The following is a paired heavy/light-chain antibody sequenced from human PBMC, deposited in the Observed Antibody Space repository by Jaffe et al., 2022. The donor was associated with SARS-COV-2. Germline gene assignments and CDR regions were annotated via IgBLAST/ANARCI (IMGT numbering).Heavy chain of an antibody. CDR1: GFSLTTPGVG. CDR2: LYWDDDQ. J-gene: IGHJ4*02. V-gene: IGHV2-5*02. Sequence: QITLKESGPTLVKPTQTLTLTCTFSGFSLTTPGVGVGWIRQPPGKALEWLALLYWDDDQRHSPSLKTRLTITKDTSKKQVVLTMTNMDPVDTATYYCAHMSTGTGEFDYWGQGTLVTVSS. D-gene: IGHD1-1*01. CDR3: AHMSTGTGEFDY.
Light chain of an antibody. CDR2: WAS. Sequence: DIVLTQSPDSLAVSLGARATINCKSSQSVLYSSNNKNYIVWYQQKPGQPPKVLIYWASTRESGVPDRFSGSGSGTDFNLTISSLQAEDVAVYYCQQYSNNMVTFGQGTRLEIK. J-gene: IGKJ5*01. V-gene: IGKV4-1*01. CDR3: QQYSNNMVT. CDR1: QSVLYSSNNKNY.